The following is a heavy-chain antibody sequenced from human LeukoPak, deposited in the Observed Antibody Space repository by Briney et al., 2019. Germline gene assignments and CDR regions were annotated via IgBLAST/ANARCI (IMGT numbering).Heavy chain of an antibody. CDR1: GGSISSYY. V-gene: IGHV4-4*07. D-gene: IGHD6-13*01. CDR3: AREGSSSWYTRYYYYGMDV. CDR2: IYTSGST. Sequence: SETPSLTCTVSGGSISSYYWSWIRQPAGKGLEWIGRIYTSGSTNYNPSLKSRVTMSVDTSKNQFSLKLSSVTAADTAVYYCAREGSSSWYTRYYYYGMDVWGQGTTVTVSS. J-gene: IGHJ6*02.